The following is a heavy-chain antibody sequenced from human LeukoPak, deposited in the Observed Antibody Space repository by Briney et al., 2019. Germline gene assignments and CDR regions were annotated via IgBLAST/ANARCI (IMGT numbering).Heavy chain of an antibody. CDR2: ISYDGSNK. V-gene: IGHV3-30*18. Sequence: GGSLRLSCAASGFTFSSYGMHWVRQAPGKGLEWVAVISYDGSNKYYADSVKGRFTISRDNSKNTLYLQMNRLRAEDTAVYYCAKDRYGDYGSSFDYWGQGTLVTVSS. J-gene: IGHJ4*02. CDR1: GFTFSSYG. D-gene: IGHD4-17*01. CDR3: AKDRYGDYGSSFDY.